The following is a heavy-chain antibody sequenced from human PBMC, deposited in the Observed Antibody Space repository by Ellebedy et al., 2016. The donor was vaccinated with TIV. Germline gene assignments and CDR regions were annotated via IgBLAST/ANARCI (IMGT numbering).Heavy chain of an antibody. D-gene: IGHD6-6*01. CDR2: ISCGATTI. CDR1: GFSFSDYY. CDR3: AREVDSSSSYFDF. Sequence: GGSLRLXXAASGFSFSDYYMTWIRQAPGKGLEWVSYISCGATTIYYADSVKGRFTIPRDNAKKSLYLQMNSLRAEDTAVYYCAREVDSSSSYFDFWGQGTLVTVSS. V-gene: IGHV3-11*01. J-gene: IGHJ4*02.